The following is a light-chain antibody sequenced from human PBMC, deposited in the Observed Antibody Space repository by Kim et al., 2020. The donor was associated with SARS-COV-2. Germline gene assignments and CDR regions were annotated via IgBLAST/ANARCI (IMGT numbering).Light chain of an antibody. Sequence: LAPGERVTLSRRASPSVSSSYLAWYQQKPGQAPRLLIYGASSRATGIPDRFSGSGSGTDFTLTISRLEPEDFAVYYCQQYGSSRTFGQGTKVDIK. CDR2: GAS. CDR1: PSVSSSY. J-gene: IGKJ1*01. CDR3: QQYGSSRT. V-gene: IGKV3-20*01.